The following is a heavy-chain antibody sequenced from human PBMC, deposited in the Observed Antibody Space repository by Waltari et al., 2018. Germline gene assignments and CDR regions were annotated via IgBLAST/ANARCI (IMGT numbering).Heavy chain of an antibody. CDR3: SRGGHYDAVTSFYSDALHV. J-gene: IGHJ3*01. CDR1: GGSMDSYF. Sequence: QVQLQESGPGLVKPSETLSLTCVVSGGSMDSYFWNWLRQPPGKGLEWIGYVYYSGGSKYNPPLESRVPISADPSRNEVSLSLTSVTAADTAVYFCSRGGHYDAVTSFYSDALHVWGRGTTVIVSS. D-gene: IGHD3-3*01. V-gene: IGHV4-59*08. CDR2: VYYSGGS.